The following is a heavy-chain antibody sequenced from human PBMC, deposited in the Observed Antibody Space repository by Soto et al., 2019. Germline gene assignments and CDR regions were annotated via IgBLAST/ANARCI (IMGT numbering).Heavy chain of an antibody. CDR2: IIPIFGTA. J-gene: IGHJ6*02. CDR1: GGTFSSYA. D-gene: IGHD4-17*01. V-gene: IGHV1-69*13. CDR3: ARDHDDYGDYGRGYYYYYGMGV. Sequence: GASVKVSCKASGGTFSSYAISWVRQAPGQGLEWMGGIIPIFGTANYAQKFQGRVTITADESTSTAYMELSSLRSEDTAVYYCARDHDDYGDYGRGYYYYYGMGVWGQGTTVTVSS.